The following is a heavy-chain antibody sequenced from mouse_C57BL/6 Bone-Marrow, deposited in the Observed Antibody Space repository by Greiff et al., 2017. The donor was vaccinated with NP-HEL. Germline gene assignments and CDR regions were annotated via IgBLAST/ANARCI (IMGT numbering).Heavy chain of an antibody. D-gene: IGHD1-1*01. CDR3: ASYYGSSSWFAY. J-gene: IGHJ3*01. Sequence: VQLQQPGAELVKPGASVKMSCKASGYTFTSYWITWVKQRPGQGLEWIGDIYPGSGSTNYNEKFKSKATLTVDTSSSTAYMQLSSLTSEDSAVYYCASYYGSSSWFAYWGQGTLVTVSA. CDR2: IYPGSGST. CDR1: GYTFTSYW. V-gene: IGHV1-55*01.